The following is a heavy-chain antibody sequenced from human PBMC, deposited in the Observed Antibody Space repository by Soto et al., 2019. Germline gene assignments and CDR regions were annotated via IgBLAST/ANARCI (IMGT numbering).Heavy chain of an antibody. CDR2: LSGSGGST. Sequence: VQLLESGGGLVQPGGSLRLSCAASGFSFHTYAMGWVRQAPGKGLEWVSSLSGSGGSTNYADSVKGRFTISRDKSKDTLYLQMNNLRAEDTAMYYCAKDLSDLRFFDSWGLGTLVTVSS. V-gene: IGHV3-23*01. J-gene: IGHJ4*02. D-gene: IGHD2-21*01. CDR3: AKDLSDLRFFDS. CDR1: GFSFHTYA.